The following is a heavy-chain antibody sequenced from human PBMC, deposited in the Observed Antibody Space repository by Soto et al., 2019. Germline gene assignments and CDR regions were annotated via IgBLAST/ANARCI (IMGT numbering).Heavy chain of an antibody. D-gene: IGHD1-1*01. CDR2: LYGNGDT. V-gene: IGHV2-5*01. CDR3: AHTGHLVDAFDF. Sequence: QITLKESAPTLVKPTETLTLTCAFSGFSLNSDEVGVGWIRQPPGKALECLALLYGNGDTRFSPSLKSRLTITKDTSANLVVISLANVDPVDTATYYCAHTGHLVDAFDFWGQGTLVTVSS. CDR1: GFSLNSDEVG. J-gene: IGHJ3*01.